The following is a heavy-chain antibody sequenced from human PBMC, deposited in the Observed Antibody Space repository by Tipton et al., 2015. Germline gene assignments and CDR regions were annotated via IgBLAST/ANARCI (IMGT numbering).Heavy chain of an antibody. D-gene: IGHD2-21*02. V-gene: IGHV4-34*01. Sequence: TLSLTCAVYGGSFSDYYWSWIRQSPGKGLEWIGEINHGGSTNYNPSLKSRVTISIDTSKNQFSLKLNSVTAADTAVYYCASPSLPHDRGDYYFQSWGQGSLVTVSS. J-gene: IGHJ4*02. CDR1: GGSFSDYY. CDR2: INHGGST. CDR3: ASPSLPHDRGDYYFQS.